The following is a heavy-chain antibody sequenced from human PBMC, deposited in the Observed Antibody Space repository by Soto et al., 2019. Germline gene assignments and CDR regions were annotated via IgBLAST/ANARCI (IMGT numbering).Heavy chain of an antibody. J-gene: IGHJ5*02. D-gene: IGHD6-13*01. V-gene: IGHV3-30-3*01. CDR3: AREKAAAGTNWFAP. Sequence: QVPLVESGGGVVQPGRSLRLSCAASGFTFSSYAMHWVRKAPGKRLEWVAVISYDGSNTYYADSVKGRFTISGDNSKDTLYLQMNSLRAEDTAVYYCAREKAAAGTNWFAPWGRGTLVTVSS. CDR2: ISYDGSNT. CDR1: GFTFSSYA.